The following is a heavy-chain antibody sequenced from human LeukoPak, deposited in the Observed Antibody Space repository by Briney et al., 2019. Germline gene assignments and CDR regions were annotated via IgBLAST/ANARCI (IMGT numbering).Heavy chain of an antibody. V-gene: IGHV3-33*01. CDR3: AFEIGRSQGAFDI. J-gene: IGHJ3*02. Sequence: PGRSLRLSCAASGFIFSKYAMHWVRQTPRKGPAWVAAIWNDGSDENYADSVKGRFTISSDNSKNTVYLQMNSLRAEDTAIYYCAFEIGRSQGAFDIWGQGTMITVSS. D-gene: IGHD1-26*01. CDR2: IWNDGSDE. CDR1: GFIFSKYA.